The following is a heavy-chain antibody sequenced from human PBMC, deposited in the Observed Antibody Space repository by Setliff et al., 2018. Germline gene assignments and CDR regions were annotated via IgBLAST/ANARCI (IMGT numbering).Heavy chain of an antibody. Sequence: SVKVSCKASGDSFSNYAISWVRQAPGQGLVWMGGLIPMFGTPGYAQKFQDRVTITTDESTSTAYMELNSLTSEDTAVYYCARSPALLGIVYLDPWGQGTRVTVSS. D-gene: IGHD2-15*01. V-gene: IGHV1-69*05. CDR2: LIPMFGTP. CDR1: GDSFSNYA. CDR3: ARSPALLGIVYLDP. J-gene: IGHJ5*02.